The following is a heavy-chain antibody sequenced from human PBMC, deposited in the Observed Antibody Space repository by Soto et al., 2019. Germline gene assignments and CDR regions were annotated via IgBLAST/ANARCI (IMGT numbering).Heavy chain of an antibody. V-gene: IGHV4-59*01. CDR2: IYYSGST. Sequence: SETLSLTCTVSGGSISSYYWSWIRQPPGKGLEWIGYIYYSGSTNYNPPLKSRVTISVDTSKNQFSLKLSSVTAADTAVYYCARSGVRSEFDYWGQGTLVTVSS. CDR1: GGSISSYY. J-gene: IGHJ4*02. D-gene: IGHD1-26*01. CDR3: ARSGVRSEFDY.